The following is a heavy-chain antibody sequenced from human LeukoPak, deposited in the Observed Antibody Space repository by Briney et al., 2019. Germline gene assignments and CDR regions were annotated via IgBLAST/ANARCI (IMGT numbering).Heavy chain of an antibody. CDR3: ARGPTYYYDSSGYSGFDP. V-gene: IGHV4-59*01. CDR2: IYYSGST. CDR1: GGSISSYY. J-gene: IGHJ5*02. D-gene: IGHD3-22*01. Sequence: SETLSLTCTVSGGSISSYYWSWIRQPPGKGLEWIGYIYYSGSTNYNPSLKSRVTISVDTSKNQFSLKLSSVTAADTAVYYCARGPTYYYDSSGYSGFDPWGQGTLVTVSS.